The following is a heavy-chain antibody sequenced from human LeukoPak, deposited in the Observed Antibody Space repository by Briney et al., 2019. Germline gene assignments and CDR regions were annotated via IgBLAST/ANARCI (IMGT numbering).Heavy chain of an antibody. CDR1: GYTFTSYD. J-gene: IGHJ6*03. D-gene: IGHD3-3*01. CDR2: MNPNSGNT. CDR3: ARGNPYYDFWSGYYYYYYMDV. V-gene: IGHV1-8*03. Sequence: ASVKVSCKXSGYTFTSYDINWVRQATGQGLEWMGWMNPNSGNTGYSQKSQGRVTITRNTSISTAYMELSSLRSEDTAVYYCARGNPYYDFWSGYYYYYYMDVWGKGTTVTVSS.